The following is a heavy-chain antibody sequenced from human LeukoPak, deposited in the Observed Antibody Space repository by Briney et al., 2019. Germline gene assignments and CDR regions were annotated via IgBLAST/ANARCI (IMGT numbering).Heavy chain of an antibody. Sequence: SETLSLTCAVYGWSFSGYYLSWIRQPPGKGLEWIGEINDSGSTNYNPSLESRGTISVDTSKNQFSLKLRSVTAADTAVYYCASRRMAAPAPLDPWGQGTLVTVSS. CDR2: INDSGST. CDR1: GWSFSGYY. V-gene: IGHV4-34*01. D-gene: IGHD1-14*01. CDR3: ASRRMAAPAPLDP. J-gene: IGHJ5*02.